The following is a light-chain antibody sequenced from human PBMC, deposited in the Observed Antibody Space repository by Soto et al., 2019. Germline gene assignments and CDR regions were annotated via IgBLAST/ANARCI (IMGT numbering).Light chain of an antibody. CDR1: QSVFSNSKNKNY. CDR3: QQYFNTPHT. Sequence: DIVMTQSPDSLAVCLGERATINCKSSQSVFSNSKNKNYFAWYQQKPGQPPKLLIYWASTRESGVPDRFSGSGSGTDFTLTISSLQAEDVAVDYCQQYFNTPHTFGQGTKLAIK. J-gene: IGKJ2*01. CDR2: WAS. V-gene: IGKV4-1*01.